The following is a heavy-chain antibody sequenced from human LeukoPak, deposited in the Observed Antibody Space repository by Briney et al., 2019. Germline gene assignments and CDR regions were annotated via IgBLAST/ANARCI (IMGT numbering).Heavy chain of an antibody. V-gene: IGHV3-53*01. Sequence: PGGSLRLSCAASGFTVSSNNMSWVRQAPGKGLEWVSVIYSGGSTYYADSVKGRFTISRDNSKNTLYLQMNSLRAEDTAVYYCARDRSECSGGSCYSGGCDYWGQGTLVTVSS. CDR2: IYSGGST. CDR1: GFTVSSNN. CDR3: ARDRSECSGGSCYSGGCDY. J-gene: IGHJ4*02. D-gene: IGHD2-15*01.